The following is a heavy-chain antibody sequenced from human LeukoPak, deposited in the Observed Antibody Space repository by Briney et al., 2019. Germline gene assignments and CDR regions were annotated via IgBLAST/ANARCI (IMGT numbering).Heavy chain of an antibody. Sequence: ASVKVSCKASGYTFTYYGISWVRQAPEQGLEWLGWISAYNGNTNYAQKLQGRVTMTTDTSTSTAYMELRSLRAEDTAVYYCARAAAETGAFRDNWFDPWGQGTLVTVSS. V-gene: IGHV1-18*01. J-gene: IGHJ5*02. D-gene: IGHD6-19*01. CDR1: GYTFTYYG. CDR2: ISAYNGNT. CDR3: ARAAAETGAFRDNWFDP.